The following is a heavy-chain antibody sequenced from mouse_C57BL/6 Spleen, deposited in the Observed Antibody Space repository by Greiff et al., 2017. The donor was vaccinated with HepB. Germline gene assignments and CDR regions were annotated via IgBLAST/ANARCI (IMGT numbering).Heavy chain of an antibody. Sequence: QVQLQQPGAELVLPVASVQLSCKASGYTFTSYWLHWVLQRPGPGLEWIGEIDPSDSYTNYNHKFQGKSTLTVDKSSSTAYMQLSSLTSEDSAVYYCARIRLRRGDYWGQGTTLTDSS. CDR1: GYTFTSYW. D-gene: IGHD2-4*01. J-gene: IGHJ2*01. V-gene: IGHV1-69*01. CDR2: IDPSDSYT. CDR3: ARIRLRRGDY.